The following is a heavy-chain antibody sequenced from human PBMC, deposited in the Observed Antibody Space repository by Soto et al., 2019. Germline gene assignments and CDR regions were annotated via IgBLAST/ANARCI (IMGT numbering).Heavy chain of an antibody. J-gene: IGHJ6*02. V-gene: IGHV5-51*01. Sequence: GESLKISCKGSGYSFTSYWIGWVRQMPGKGLEWMGIIYPGDSDTRYSPSFQGQVTISADKSISTAHLQWSSLKASDTAMYYCARHRGGTTVDYGDYYYYGMDVWGQGTTVTVSS. D-gene: IGHD4-17*01. CDR2: IYPGDSDT. CDR3: ARHRGGTTVDYGDYYYYGMDV. CDR1: GYSFTSYW.